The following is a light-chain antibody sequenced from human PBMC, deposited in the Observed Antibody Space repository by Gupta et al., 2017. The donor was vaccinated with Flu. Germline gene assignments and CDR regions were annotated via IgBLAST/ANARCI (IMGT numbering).Light chain of an antibody. J-gene: IGKJ5*01. V-gene: IGKV3-11*01. CDR1: EGISNY. CDR3: QQYDNGPPIT. CDR2: AAS. Sequence: SLSASVGDTVALSCKASEGISNYLDWYQQRPGQAPRLLIYAASNRDTGIPTRFSGSGSETDFTLTISSLEPEDFAIYYCQQYDNGPPITFGQGTQV.